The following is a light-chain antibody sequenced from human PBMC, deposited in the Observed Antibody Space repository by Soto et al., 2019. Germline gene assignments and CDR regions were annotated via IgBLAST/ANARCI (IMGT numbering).Light chain of an antibody. Sequence: QSALTQPASVSGSPGQSITISCTGTSSDVGGYKYVSWYQQHPGKAPKLMIYDIRNRPAGVSNRFAGSKSGNTASLTIAGLQAEDEADYCCRSYTSISTRVFGSGTKVTVL. CDR3: RSYTSISTRV. CDR2: DIR. J-gene: IGLJ1*01. V-gene: IGLV2-14*03. CDR1: SSDVGGYKY.